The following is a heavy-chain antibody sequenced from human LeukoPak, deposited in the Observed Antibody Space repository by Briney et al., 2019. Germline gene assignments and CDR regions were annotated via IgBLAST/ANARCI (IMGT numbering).Heavy chain of an antibody. V-gene: IGHV1-46*01. D-gene: IGHD6-19*01. J-gene: IGHJ4*02. CDR3: ARAPLSSYSSGWYYFDY. CDR2: INPSGGST. Sequence: ASVKVSDPPSGYTFTSYYMHWVRQAPGQGLEWMGIINPSGGSTSYAQKFQGRVTMTRDTSTSTVYMELSSLRSEDTAVYYCARAPLSSYSSGWYYFDYGGQGTLVTVSS. CDR1: GYTFTSYY.